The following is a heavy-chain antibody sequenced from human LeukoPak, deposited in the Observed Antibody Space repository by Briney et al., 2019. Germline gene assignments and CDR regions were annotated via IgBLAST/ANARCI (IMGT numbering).Heavy chain of an antibody. D-gene: IGHD4-17*01. J-gene: IGHJ4*02. CDR1: GFTFSSYE. V-gene: IGHV3-48*03. CDR2: ISSSGSTI. Sequence: GGSLRHSCAASGFTFSSYEMNWVRQAPGKGLEWVSYISSSGSTIYYADSVKGRFTISRDNAKNSLYLQMNSLRAEDTAVYYCARGGGWTTGFDYWGQGTLVTVSS. CDR3: ARGGGWTTGFDY.